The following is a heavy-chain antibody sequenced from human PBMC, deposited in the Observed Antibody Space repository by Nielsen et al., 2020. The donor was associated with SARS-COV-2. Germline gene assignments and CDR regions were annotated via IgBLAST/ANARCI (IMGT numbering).Heavy chain of an antibody. CDR3: ARDFTMVRGVIPGWFDP. Sequence: ASVKVSCKASGYTFTSYDINWVRQATGQGLEWMGWMNPNSGNTGYAQKLQGRVTMTTDTSTSTAYMELRSLRSDDTAVYYCARDFTMVRGVIPGWFDPWGQGTLVTVSS. J-gene: IGHJ5*02. CDR1: GYTFTSYD. D-gene: IGHD3-10*01. CDR2: MNPNSGNT. V-gene: IGHV1-8*01.